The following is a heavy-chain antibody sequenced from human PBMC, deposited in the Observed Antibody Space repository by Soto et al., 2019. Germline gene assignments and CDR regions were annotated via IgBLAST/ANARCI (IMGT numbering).Heavy chain of an antibody. D-gene: IGHD3-10*01. J-gene: IGHJ6*02. CDR3: ARARRGDGMDV. CDR1: GFTVSSNY. Sequence: TGGSLRLSCAASGFTVSSNYMSWVRQAPGKGLEWVSVIYSGGSTYYADSVKGRFTISRDNSKNTLYLQMNSLRAEDTAVYYCARARRGDGMDVWGQGTTVTVYS. V-gene: IGHV3-53*01. CDR2: IYSGGST.